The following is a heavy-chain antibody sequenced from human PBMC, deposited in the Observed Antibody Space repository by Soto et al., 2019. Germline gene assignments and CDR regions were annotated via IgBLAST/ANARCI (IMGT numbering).Heavy chain of an antibody. CDR3: PRAFSPGVAGRLFDF. D-gene: IGHD6-19*01. J-gene: IGHJ4*02. Sequence: GSLRLSCVASGFTFSSYGMHWVRQAPGKGLEWLAVIWYDGSIKYYADSVKGRFTISRDDSKNTLYLQMDSLRVEDSAVYYCPRAFSPGVAGRLFDFWGLGTPVTVSS. V-gene: IGHV3-33*08. CDR2: IWYDGSIK. CDR1: GFTFSSYG.